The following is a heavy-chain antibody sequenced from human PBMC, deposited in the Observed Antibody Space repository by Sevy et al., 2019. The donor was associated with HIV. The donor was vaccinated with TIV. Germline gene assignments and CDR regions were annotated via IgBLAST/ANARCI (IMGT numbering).Heavy chain of an antibody. D-gene: IGHD6-19*01. CDR1: GFTFSSYS. V-gene: IGHV3-21*01. Sequence: GGSLRLSCAASGFTFSSYSMHWVRPAPGKGLEWVSSISGLSNYIYYADSMKGRFSISRDNAKNSLYLQMISLRAEDTAVFYCARAVPATDAFDIWGQGTLVTVSS. CDR3: ARAVPATDAFDI. J-gene: IGHJ3*02. CDR2: ISGLSNYI.